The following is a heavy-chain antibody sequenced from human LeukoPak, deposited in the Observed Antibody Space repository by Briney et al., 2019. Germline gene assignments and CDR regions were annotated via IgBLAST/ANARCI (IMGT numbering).Heavy chain of an antibody. D-gene: IGHD5-12*01. J-gene: IGHJ4*02. CDR2: ISAYNGNT. V-gene: IGHV1-18*03. Sequence: GASVKVSCKASVYTLTSYGISWVRQAPGQGLEWMGWISAYNGNTNYAQKLQGRVTMTKDTSTSTAYMAVRSLRGDVLAVDYSARGGGIVAMFLAYWGQGPLVTVSS. CDR1: VYTLTSYG. CDR3: ARGGGIVAMFLAY.